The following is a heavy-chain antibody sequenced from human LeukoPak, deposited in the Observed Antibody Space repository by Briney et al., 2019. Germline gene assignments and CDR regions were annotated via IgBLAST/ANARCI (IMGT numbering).Heavy chain of an antibody. CDR2: ISYSGNT. V-gene: IGHV4-59*01. D-gene: IGHD3-16*01. Sequence: SETLSLTCTVSGDSISSYHWSWIRQPPGKGLEWIGHISYSGNTNYNPSLKSRVTISVDTSKNQFSLKLSSVTAADTAVYYCARVGRGDYTWGSYSCDHWGQGTLVTVSS. CDR1: GDSISSYH. J-gene: IGHJ4*02. CDR3: ARVGRGDYTWGSYSCDH.